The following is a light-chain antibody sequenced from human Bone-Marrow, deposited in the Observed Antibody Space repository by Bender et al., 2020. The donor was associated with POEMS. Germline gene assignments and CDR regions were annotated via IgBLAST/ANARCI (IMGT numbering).Light chain of an antibody. J-gene: IGLJ3*02. Sequence: SYVLTQPPSVSVAPGQTARIPCGGNNIGSRTVQWYQQKPGQAPVLAVYDDSDRPAGIPERFSGSNSGNTATLTISRVEAGDEADYYCQVWDSRTDHWVFGGGTKLTVL. CDR2: DDS. CDR3: QVWDSRTDHWV. V-gene: IGLV3-21*02. CDR1: NIGSRT.